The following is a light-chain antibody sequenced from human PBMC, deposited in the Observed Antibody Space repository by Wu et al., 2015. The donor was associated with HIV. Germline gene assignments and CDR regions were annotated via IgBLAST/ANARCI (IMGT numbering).Light chain of an antibody. CDR3: HQYGSSPRT. Sequence: EIVLTQSPGTLSLSPGERATLSCRASQSVPNRYLAWYQQKPGQAPRLLIYSASSRATGIPDRFSGSGSGTDFTLTISRLEPEDFAVYYCHQYGSSPRTFGQGTRVDIK. CDR2: SAS. V-gene: IGKV3-20*01. CDR1: QSVPNRY. J-gene: IGKJ1*01.